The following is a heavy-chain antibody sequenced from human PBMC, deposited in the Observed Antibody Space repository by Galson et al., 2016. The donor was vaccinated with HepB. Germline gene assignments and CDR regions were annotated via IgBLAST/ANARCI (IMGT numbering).Heavy chain of an antibody. CDR1: GGSLSGYY. J-gene: IGHJ6*02. D-gene: IGHD2-15*01. V-gene: IGHV4-34*01. Sequence: SETLSLTCVVYGGSLSGYYWTWIRQSAGKGLEWIGEADHSGNTNYNPSLKSRVTFSVDTSKDHFSLKLSSVTAADTAVYYCARVDALYCSGDSCPTYYYYYGLDVWGQGTTVTVSS. CDR3: ARVDALYCSGDSCPTYYYYYGLDV. CDR2: ADHSGNT.